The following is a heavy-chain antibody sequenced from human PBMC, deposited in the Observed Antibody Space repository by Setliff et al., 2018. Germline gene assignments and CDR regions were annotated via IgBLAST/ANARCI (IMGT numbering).Heavy chain of an antibody. CDR1: GYKFTDYW. Sequence: ESLKISCKGSGYKFTDYWIGWVRLMPGKGLEWMGIIYPGDSDTRYSPSFQGHVTISADESIDTAYLQWSSLKASDTAIYYCARQGDYDRVDPWGQGTLVTVSS. CDR3: ARQGDYDRVDP. J-gene: IGHJ5*02. D-gene: IGHD4-17*01. CDR2: IYPGDSDT. V-gene: IGHV5-51*01.